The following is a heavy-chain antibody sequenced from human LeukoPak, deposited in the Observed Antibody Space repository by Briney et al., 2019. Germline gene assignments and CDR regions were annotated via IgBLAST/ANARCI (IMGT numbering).Heavy chain of an antibody. J-gene: IGHJ4*02. CDR3: TTRVVTTNDF. CDR1: GFTFSKAW. Sequence: PGGSLRLSCVASGFTFSKAWMNWVRQAPGKGLEWVGRTLTKGESATTDYGTTDYAAPVKGRSTISRDDSKNTLYLQMNSMKTEDTAVYYCTTRVVTTNDFWGQGTLVTVSS. CDR2: TLTKGESATTDYGTT. D-gene: IGHD2-21*02. V-gene: IGHV3-15*01.